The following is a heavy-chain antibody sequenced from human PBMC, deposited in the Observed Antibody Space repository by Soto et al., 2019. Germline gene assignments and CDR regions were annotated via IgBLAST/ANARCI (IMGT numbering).Heavy chain of an antibody. CDR2: ISSSSSYI. V-gene: IGHV3-21*01. J-gene: IGHJ4*02. CDR1: GFTVSSYS. CDR3: ARMRRGSDYFDY. D-gene: IGHD6-25*01. Sequence: VGSLRLSCAASGFTVSSYSMTWVRQAPGKGLEWVSSISSSSSYIYYADSVKGRFTISRDNAKNSLYLQMNSLRAEDTAAYYCARMRRGSDYFDYWGQGTLVTVSS.